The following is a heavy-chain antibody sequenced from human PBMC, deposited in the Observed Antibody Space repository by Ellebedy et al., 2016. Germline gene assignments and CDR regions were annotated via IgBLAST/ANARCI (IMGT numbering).Heavy chain of an antibody. Sequence: GGSLRLXXTASGLNFNTFFMSWVRQAPGKGLEWVSTISAGSDITRLADSVKGRFTISRDNSKNTLYLQMNNLRVDDTALYYCRQGHYFDQWGQGALVTVSS. CDR3: RQGHYFDQ. CDR2: ISAGSDIT. V-gene: IGHV3-23*01. CDR1: GLNFNTFF. J-gene: IGHJ4*02.